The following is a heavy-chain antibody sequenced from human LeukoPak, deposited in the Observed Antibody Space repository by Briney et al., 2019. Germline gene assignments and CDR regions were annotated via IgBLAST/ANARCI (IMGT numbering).Heavy chain of an antibody. V-gene: IGHV3-48*01. J-gene: IGHJ3*02. CDR2: ISSSSSTI. CDR1: GFTISSNQ. D-gene: IGHD3-22*01. Sequence: GGSLRLSCAASGFTISSNQMSWVRQAPGKGLEWVSYISSSSSTIYYADSVKGRFTISRDNAKNSLYLQMNSLRAEDTAVYYCARGVDYYDSSGPDIWGQGTMVTVSS. CDR3: ARGVDYYDSSGPDI.